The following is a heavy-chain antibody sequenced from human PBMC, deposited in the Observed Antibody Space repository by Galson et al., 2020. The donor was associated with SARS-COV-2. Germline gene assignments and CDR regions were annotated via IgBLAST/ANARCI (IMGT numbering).Heavy chain of an antibody. D-gene: IGHD6-13*01. CDR1: GGSFSGYY. Sequence: SETLSLTCAVYGGSFSGYYWRWIRQPPGKGLEWIGEINHSGSTNYNPSLKSRVTISVDTSKNQFSVELSSVPAADTAVYYCARGSTLLIAAAGEEANWFDPWCQGTLVTVSS. J-gene: IGHJ5*02. CDR2: INHSGST. CDR3: ARGSTLLIAAAGEEANWFDP. V-gene: IGHV4-34*01.